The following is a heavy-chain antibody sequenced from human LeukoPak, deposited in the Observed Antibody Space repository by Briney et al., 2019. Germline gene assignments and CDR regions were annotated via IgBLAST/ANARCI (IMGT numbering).Heavy chain of an antibody. V-gene: IGHV3-66*02. CDR2: CYSGGST. J-gene: IGHJ4*02. Sequence: PGGSLRLSCAASGFSVSSNYMSWVRQAPGKGLEWVSVCYSGGSTYYADSVKGRFTISRDTSKNTLYLQMNSLRVEDTAVYYCARETSTQCSGGSCFFDYWGQGTLVTVSS. CDR3: ARETSTQCSGGSCFFDY. CDR1: GFSVSSNY. D-gene: IGHD2-15*01.